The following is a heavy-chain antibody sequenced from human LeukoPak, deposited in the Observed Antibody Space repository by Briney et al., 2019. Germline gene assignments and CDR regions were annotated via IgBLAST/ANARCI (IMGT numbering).Heavy chain of an antibody. V-gene: IGHV1-2*02. J-gene: IGHJ4*02. CDR1: GYTFTGYY. CDR3: ARQQPFDY. D-gene: IGHD6-13*01. CDR2: INPNSGGT. Sequence: ASVKVSCKASGYTFTGYYLHWVRQAPGQGLEWMGWINPNSGGTNYAQEFQGRVTMTRDTSITTVYMELSRLRSDDTAVYYCARQQPFDYWGQGTLVTVSS.